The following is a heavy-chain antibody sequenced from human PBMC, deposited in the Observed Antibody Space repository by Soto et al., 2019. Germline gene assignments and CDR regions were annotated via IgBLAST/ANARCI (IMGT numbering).Heavy chain of an antibody. V-gene: IGHV4-39*01. CDR3: ARQRTSVVTQAYFDV. CDR2: IYYSGST. J-gene: IGHJ4*02. Sequence: SETLSLTCAVYGDSISSRSYYWGWIRQHPGKGLEWIVSIYYSGSTYNNPSLRSRFSMSIDPSKDQFSLTLKSVTAADTALYFCARQRTSVVTQAYFDVWGPGTLVTVSS. D-gene: IGHD2-21*02. CDR1: GDSISSRSYY.